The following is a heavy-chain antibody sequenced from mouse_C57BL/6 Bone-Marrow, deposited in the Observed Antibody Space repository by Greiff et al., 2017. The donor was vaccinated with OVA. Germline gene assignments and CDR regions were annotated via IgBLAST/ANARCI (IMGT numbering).Heavy chain of an antibody. CDR1: VYTFTSYW. CDR3: ARDSNYVGFAY. D-gene: IGHD2-5*01. Sequence: QVQLQQPGAELVKPGASVKLSCKASVYTFTSYWMHWVKQRPGQGLEWIGMIHPNSGSTNYNEKFKSKATLTVDKSSSTAYMQLSSLTSEDSAVYYCARDSNYVGFAYWGQGTLVTVSA. J-gene: IGHJ3*01. V-gene: IGHV1-64*01. CDR2: IHPNSGST.